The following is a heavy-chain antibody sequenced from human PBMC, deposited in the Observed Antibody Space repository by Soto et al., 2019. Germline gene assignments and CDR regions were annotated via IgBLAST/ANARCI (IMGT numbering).Heavy chain of an antibody. D-gene: IGHD6-13*01. V-gene: IGHV3-53*01. CDR1: GVPVCSNY. CDR3: ARVSSWTSDY. CDR2: IYSGGST. Sequence: PGGSLRLSCAASGVPVCSNYMSWVRQAPGKGLEWVSVIYSGGSTYYADSVKGRFTISRDNSKNTLYLQMNSLRAEDTAVYYCARVSSWTSDYWGQGTLVTVSS. J-gene: IGHJ4*02.